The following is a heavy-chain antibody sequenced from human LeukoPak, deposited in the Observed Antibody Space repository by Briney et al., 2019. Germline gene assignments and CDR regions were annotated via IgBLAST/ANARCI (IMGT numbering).Heavy chain of an antibody. D-gene: IGHD3-22*01. J-gene: IGHJ2*01. V-gene: IGHV4-59*01. CDR3: ARAPHSYDSGTYSVQQYFDL. Sequence: SETLSLTCTVSGGSISSYYWSWIRQPPGKGLEWIGYMYNSGTTNYNPSLKSRVTTSVDTSNNHFSLRLSSVTAADTAVYYCARAPHSYDSGTYSVQQYFDLWGRGTLVTVSS. CDR2: MYNSGTT. CDR1: GGSISSYY.